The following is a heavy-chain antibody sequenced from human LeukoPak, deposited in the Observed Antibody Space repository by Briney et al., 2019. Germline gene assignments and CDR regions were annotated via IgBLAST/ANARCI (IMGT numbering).Heavy chain of an antibody. CDR3: ARDGLQYLTPYYYMDV. J-gene: IGHJ6*03. Sequence: GSSVKVSCKASGGTFSSYAISWVRQAPGQGLEWMGRIIPIFGTANYAQKFQGRVTITADESTSTAYMELSSLRSEDTAVYYCARDGLQYLTPYYYMDVWGKGTTVTVSS. D-gene: IGHD4-11*01. CDR2: IIPIFGTA. V-gene: IGHV1-69*15. CDR1: GGTFSSYA.